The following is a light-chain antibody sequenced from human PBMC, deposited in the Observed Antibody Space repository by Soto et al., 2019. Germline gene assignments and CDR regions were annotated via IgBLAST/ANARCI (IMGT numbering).Light chain of an antibody. CDR2: AAS. CDR3: QQLNTYST. J-gene: IGKJ1*01. CDR1: QGISRY. V-gene: IGKV1-9*01. Sequence: GDSVTITCRASQGISRYLAWYQQKPGRAPQLLISAASTLQSGVPSRFSGSGSGTHFTLVISSLQPEDFATYYCQQLNTYSTFGQGTKVDIK.